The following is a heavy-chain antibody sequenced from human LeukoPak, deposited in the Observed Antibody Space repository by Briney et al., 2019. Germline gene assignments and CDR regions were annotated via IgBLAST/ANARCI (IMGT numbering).Heavy chain of an antibody. CDR3: ASGGHLDW. D-gene: IGHD3-16*01. J-gene: IGHJ4*02. V-gene: IGHV3-7*03. CDR2: INEDGSEK. CDR1: GFDFSSNW. Sequence: GGSLRLSCAASGFDFSSNWMHWVRQAPGKGLQWVANINEDGSEKHYVDSVKGRFTISRDNAENSLYLQMNSLRAEDTAVYYCASGGHLDWWGQGALVTVAS.